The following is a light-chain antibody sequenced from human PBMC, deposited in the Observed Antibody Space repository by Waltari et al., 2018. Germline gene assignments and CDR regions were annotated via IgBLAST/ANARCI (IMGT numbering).Light chain of an antibody. CDR2: DGI. CDR1: STAIGGPNP. Sequence: QSALTQPASVSASPGQSITISCTGSSTAIGGPNPVAWYQQHPGKAPRLIIYDGIKRPSEISHRFSGSKSGNTASLTISGLQSGDEADYFCCSYVGNGTWMFGGGTKLTVL. CDR3: CSYVGNGTWM. V-gene: IGLV2-23*01. J-gene: IGLJ3*02.